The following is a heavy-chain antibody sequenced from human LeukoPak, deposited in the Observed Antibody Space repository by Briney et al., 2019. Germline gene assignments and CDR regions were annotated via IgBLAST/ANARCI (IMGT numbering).Heavy chain of an antibody. CDR2: VHHTGRT. CDR3: ARGFEEGGYFDWLSLARDNWFDP. Sequence: PSETLSLTCVVSGGSISDSFEHYWSWVRQPPGKGFEWIAEVHHTGRTIYGPSFARRVTISADTSKNQVSLKLTSVTAADTAVYYCARGFEEGGYFDWLSLARDNWFDPWGQGTLVTVSS. D-gene: IGHD3-9*01. V-gene: IGHV4-4*02. CDR1: GGSISDSFEHY. J-gene: IGHJ5*02.